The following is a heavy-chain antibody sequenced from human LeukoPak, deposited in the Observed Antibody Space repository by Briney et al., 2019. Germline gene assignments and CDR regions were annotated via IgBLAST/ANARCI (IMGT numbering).Heavy chain of an antibody. V-gene: IGHV1-69*06. CDR2: IIPIFGTA. CDR3: ARDYYDSSGYYLGAGYFDY. J-gene: IGHJ4*02. Sequence: SVKVSCKASGGTFSSYAISWVRQAPGQGLEWMGGIIPIFGTANYAQKFQGRVTITADKSTSTAYMELSSLRSEDTAVYYCARDYYDSSGYYLGAGYFDYWGQGTLVTVSS. CDR1: GGTFSSYA. D-gene: IGHD3-22*01.